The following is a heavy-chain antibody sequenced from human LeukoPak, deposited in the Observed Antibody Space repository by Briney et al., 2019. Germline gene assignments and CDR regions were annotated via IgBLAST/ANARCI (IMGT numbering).Heavy chain of an antibody. Sequence: GGSLRLSCTASGFTFGRYSMNWVRQAPGKGLEWVSCISSSSTYIYYADSVKGRFTISRDNAKNSLYLQMNSLRAEDTAVYYCAKVGDYGDYALDYWGQGTLVTVSS. CDR3: AKVGDYGDYALDY. D-gene: IGHD4-17*01. V-gene: IGHV3-21*01. CDR2: ISSSSTYI. J-gene: IGHJ4*02. CDR1: GFTFGRYS.